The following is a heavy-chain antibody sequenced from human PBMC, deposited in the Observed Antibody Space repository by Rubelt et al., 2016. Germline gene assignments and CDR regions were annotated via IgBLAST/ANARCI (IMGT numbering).Heavy chain of an antibody. J-gene: IGHJ4*02. CDR3: ARDSRAFGVVIIYYFES. Sequence: GRSLRLSCAASGFTFDDYAMHWVRQAPGKGLEWVSGISWNSGSIGYADSVKGRFTISRDNAKNSLYLQMNSLRDEDTAVYYCARDSRAFGVVIIYYFESWGQGTLVTVSS. V-gene: IGHV3-9*01. CDR2: ISWNSGSI. CDR1: GFTFDDYA. D-gene: IGHD3-3*01.